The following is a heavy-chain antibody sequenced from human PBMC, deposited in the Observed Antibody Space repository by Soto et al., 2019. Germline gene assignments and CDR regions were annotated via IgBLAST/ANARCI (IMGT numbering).Heavy chain of an antibody. Sequence: SVKVSCKASGGTFSSYAISWVRQAPGQGLEWMGGIIPIFGTANYAQKFQGRVTITADESTSTAYMELSSLRSEDTAVYCCARSVFDSGYYLDYWGQGTLVTVSS. V-gene: IGHV1-69*13. CDR2: IIPIFGTA. CDR1: GGTFSSYA. D-gene: IGHD3-22*01. J-gene: IGHJ4*02. CDR3: ARSVFDSGYYLDY.